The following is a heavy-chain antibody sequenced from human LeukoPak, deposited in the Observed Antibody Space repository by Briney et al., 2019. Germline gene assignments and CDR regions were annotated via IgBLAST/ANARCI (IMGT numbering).Heavy chain of an antibody. CDR1: GGSISSGGYY. V-gene: IGHV4-31*03. CDR2: IYYSGST. CDR3: ARVDHGSGSYFAGFDY. J-gene: IGHJ4*02. D-gene: IGHD3-10*01. Sequence: PSETLSLTCTVSGGSISSGGYYWSWIRQHPGKGLEWIGYIYYSGSTYYNPSLKSRVTISVDTSKNQFSLKLSSVTAADTAVYYCARVDHGSGSYFAGFDYWGQGTLVTVSS.